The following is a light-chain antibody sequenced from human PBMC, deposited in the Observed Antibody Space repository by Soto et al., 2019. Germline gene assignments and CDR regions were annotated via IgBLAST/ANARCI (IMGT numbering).Light chain of an antibody. CDR3: QQRSNWPIT. CDR1: QSVSKY. J-gene: IGKJ5*01. V-gene: IGKV3-11*01. Sequence: EIVLKQSPATLSLSPGERATLSCRTSQSVSKYFAWYQQKPGRPPRLLIYDASSRATGIPARFIGSGSGTDFTLTISSLEPEDFAIYYCQQRSNWPITFGQGTRLENK. CDR2: DAS.